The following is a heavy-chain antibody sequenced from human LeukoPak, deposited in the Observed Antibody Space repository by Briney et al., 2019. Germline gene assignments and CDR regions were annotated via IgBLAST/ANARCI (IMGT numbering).Heavy chain of an antibody. CDR1: GYTFTSYD. Sequence: ASVKVSCKASGYTFTSYDINWVRQATGQGLEWMGWMNPNSGNTGYAQKFQGRVTMTRNTSISTAYMELSSLRSEDTAVYYCARAFSLLIAGAFDPWDQGTLVTVSS. CDR3: ARAFSLLIAGAFDP. CDR2: MNPNSGNT. J-gene: IGHJ5*02. V-gene: IGHV1-8*01. D-gene: IGHD6-19*01.